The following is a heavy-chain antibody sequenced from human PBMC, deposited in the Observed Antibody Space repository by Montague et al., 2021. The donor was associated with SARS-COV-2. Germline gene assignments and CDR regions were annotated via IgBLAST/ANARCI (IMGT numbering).Heavy chain of an antibody. CDR3: TRDRDYGDYFNWFNP. CDR1: GFIISSYW. J-gene: IGHJ5*02. Sequence: SLRLSCAASGFIISSYWMSWVRQAPGKGLEWVAYIRQDGSDKYYLDSVRGRFTIFRDNAKNSLSLQMNSLTAEDTGVNYCTRDRDYGDYFNWFNPWGQGTLVTVSS. V-gene: IGHV3-7*01. D-gene: IGHD4-17*01. CDR2: IRQDGSDK.